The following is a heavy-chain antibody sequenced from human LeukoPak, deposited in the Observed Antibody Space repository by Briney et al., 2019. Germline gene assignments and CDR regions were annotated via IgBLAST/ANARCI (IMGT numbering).Heavy chain of an antibody. V-gene: IGHV3-23*01. CDR2: ISGSGGST. CDR1: GFTFSSYA. Sequence: PGGSLRLSCAASGFTFSSYAMSWVRQAPGKRLEWVSAISGSGGSTYYADSVKGRFTISRDNSKNTLYLQMNSLRAEDTAVYYCAGGWVYSYGPFDYWGQGTLVTVSS. CDR3: AGGWVYSYGPFDY. D-gene: IGHD5-18*01. J-gene: IGHJ4*02.